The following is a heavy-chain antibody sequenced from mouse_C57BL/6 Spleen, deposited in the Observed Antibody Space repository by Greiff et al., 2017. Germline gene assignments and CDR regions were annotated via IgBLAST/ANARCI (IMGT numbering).Heavy chain of an antibody. CDR1: GYSITSGYY. CDR3: ASYYSNYGFAY. CDR2: ISYDGSN. V-gene: IGHV3-6*01. D-gene: IGHD2-5*01. Sequence: EVKLQESGPGLVKPSQSLSLTCSVTGYSITSGYYWNWIRQSPGNKLEWMGYISYDGSNNYNPSLKNRNSITRDTSKKQFFLKMNSVTTEDTATYYCASYYSNYGFAYWGQGTLVTVSA. J-gene: IGHJ3*01.